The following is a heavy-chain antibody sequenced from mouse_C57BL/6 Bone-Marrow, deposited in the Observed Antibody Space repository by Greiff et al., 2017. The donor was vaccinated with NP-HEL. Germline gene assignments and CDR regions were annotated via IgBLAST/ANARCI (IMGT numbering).Heavy chain of an antibody. CDR1: GYTFTDYY. J-gene: IGHJ4*01. V-gene: IGHV1-26*01. Sequence: EVQLQQSGPELVKPGASVKISCKASGYTFTDYYMNWVKQSHGKSLEWIGDINPNNGGTSYNQKFKGKATLTVDKSSSTAYMELRSLTSEDSAVYYCARLFITTVYAMDYWGQGTSVTVSS. CDR2: INPNNGGT. D-gene: IGHD1-1*01. CDR3: ARLFITTVYAMDY.